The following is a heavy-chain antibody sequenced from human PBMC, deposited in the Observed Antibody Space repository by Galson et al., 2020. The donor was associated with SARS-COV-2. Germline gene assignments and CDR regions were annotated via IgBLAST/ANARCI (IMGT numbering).Heavy chain of an antibody. CDR3: ARIIAAARSPLMDV. Sequence: SGPTLVKPTQTLTLTCTFSGFSLSTSGMCVSWIRQPPGKALEWLARIDWDDDKYYSTSLKTRLTISKDTSKNQVVLTMTNMDPVDTATYYCARIIAAARSPLMDVWGQGTTVTVSS. V-gene: IGHV2-70*11. D-gene: IGHD6-13*01. CDR2: IDWDDDK. CDR1: GFSLSTSGMC. J-gene: IGHJ6*02.